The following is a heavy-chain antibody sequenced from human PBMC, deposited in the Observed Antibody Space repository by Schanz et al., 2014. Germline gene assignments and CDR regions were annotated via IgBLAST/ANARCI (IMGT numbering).Heavy chain of an antibody. CDR1: GDTFSKYN. D-gene: IGHD6-19*01. CDR3: TRLRRADPNGFEV. J-gene: IGHJ6*02. V-gene: IGHV1-69*02. Sequence: QVQLVQSGPEVKKPGSSVKVSCQAFGDTFSKYNIMWVRQVPGQGLEWLGRIMPLRGIGNNAWKFQDRLTIPADISMRFSSMELASLGAPDTAVYYCTRLRRADPNGFEVWGQGTTVTVS. CDR2: IMPLRGIG.